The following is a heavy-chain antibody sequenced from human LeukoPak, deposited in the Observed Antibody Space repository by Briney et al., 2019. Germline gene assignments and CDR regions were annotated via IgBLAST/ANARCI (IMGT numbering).Heavy chain of an antibody. CDR2: INPDTGGT. Sequence: GASVKVSCKASGYTFTGYYIHWVRQAPGQGLGWMGRINPDTGGTDYAQKFQGRITMTRDTSITTAYMELSRLTSDDPAMYYFSKVPPSITAAGNRLDPWGQGALVTVSS. CDR3: SKVPPSITAAGNRLDP. J-gene: IGHJ5*02. CDR1: GYTFTGYY. V-gene: IGHV1-2*06. D-gene: IGHD6-13*01.